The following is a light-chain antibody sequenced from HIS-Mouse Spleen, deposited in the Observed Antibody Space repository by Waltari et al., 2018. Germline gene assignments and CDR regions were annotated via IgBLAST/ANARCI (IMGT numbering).Light chain of an antibody. CDR1: ALPKKY. CDR2: EDS. J-gene: IGLJ2*01. CDR3: YSTDSSGNHRV. Sequence: SYELTQPPSVSVSPGQTARITCSGDALPKKYAYWYQQKSGQAPVLVIYEDSKRPSGILERFSGSSSGTMATLTISGAQVEDEADYYCYSTDSSGNHRVFGGGTKLTVL. V-gene: IGLV3-10*01.